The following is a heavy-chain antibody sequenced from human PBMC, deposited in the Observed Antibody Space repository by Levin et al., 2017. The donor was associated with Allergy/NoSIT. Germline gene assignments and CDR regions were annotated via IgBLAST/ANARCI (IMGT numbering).Heavy chain of an antibody. V-gene: IGHV3-74*01. Sequence: GGSLRLSCAASGFTFGSYWMHWVRQAPGKGLVWVSRVNIDGSKTEYTDSVKGRFTISRDNAKNTLYIQMNNLGAEDTAVYYCVRGAYGDSVWFDPWGQGTLVTVSS. D-gene: IGHD2-8*01. CDR3: VRGAYGDSVWFDP. J-gene: IGHJ5*02. CDR2: VNIDGSKT. CDR1: GFTFGSYW.